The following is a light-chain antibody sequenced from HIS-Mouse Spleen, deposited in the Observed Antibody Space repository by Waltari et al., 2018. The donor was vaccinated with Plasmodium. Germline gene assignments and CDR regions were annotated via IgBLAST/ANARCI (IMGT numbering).Light chain of an antibody. Sequence: QSALTQPASVSGSPGQSTTISRPGTSSDVGRYNLVSWYQQHPGKAPKLMIYEGSKRPSGVSNRFSGSKSGNTASLTISGLQAEDEADYYCCSYAGSSTYVFGTGTKVTVL. J-gene: IGLJ1*01. CDR1: SSDVGRYNL. CDR3: CSYAGSSTYV. CDR2: EGS. V-gene: IGLV2-23*01.